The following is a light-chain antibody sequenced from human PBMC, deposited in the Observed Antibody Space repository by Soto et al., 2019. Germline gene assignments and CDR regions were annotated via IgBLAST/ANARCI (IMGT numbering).Light chain of an antibody. J-gene: IGKJ1*01. CDR1: QSIKKW. CDR2: KAS. Sequence: DLQMTQSPSTLSASVGDRVTITCRASQSIKKWLAWYQQKPGRAPKLLIYKASNLETGVPSRFSGSGSGTEFTLTISSLQPDDFATYYCQEYSSYLWTFGQGTKVDIK. V-gene: IGKV1-5*03. CDR3: QEYSSYLWT.